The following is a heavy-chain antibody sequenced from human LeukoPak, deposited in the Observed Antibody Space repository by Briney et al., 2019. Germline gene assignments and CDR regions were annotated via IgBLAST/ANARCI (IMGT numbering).Heavy chain of an antibody. Sequence: GASVKVSCKASGYIFIGYGLSWVRQAPGQGLEWMGWINTDNGQTDFAQKFQDRIIMTTDTSTSTAYLEVTSLRSDDTAVYCARGVGPYWADHWGQGTLVTVSS. D-gene: IGHD2-8*02. V-gene: IGHV1-18*01. CDR2: INTDNGQT. CDR3: ARGVGPYWADH. J-gene: IGHJ1*01. CDR1: GYIFIGYG.